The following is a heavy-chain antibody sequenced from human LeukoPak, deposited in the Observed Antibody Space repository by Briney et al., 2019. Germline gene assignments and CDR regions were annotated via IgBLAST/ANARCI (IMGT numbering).Heavy chain of an antibody. Sequence: SETLSLICIVSRGSISSYYWSWIRQPPGKGLEWIGYIYYSGSTNYNPSLKSRVTISVDTSKNQFSLKLGSVTAADTAVYYCARAEGQTFDYWGQGTLVTVSS. J-gene: IGHJ4*02. CDR3: ARAEGQTFDY. V-gene: IGHV4-59*01. CDR2: IYYSGST. CDR1: RGSISSYY.